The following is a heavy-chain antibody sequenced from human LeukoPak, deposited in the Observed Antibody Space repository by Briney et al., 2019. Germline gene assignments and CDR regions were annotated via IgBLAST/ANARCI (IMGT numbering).Heavy chain of an antibody. V-gene: IGHV1-24*01. Sequence: EASVKVSCKASGYIFTNYHMHWVRQAPGKGLEWMGGFDPEDGETIYAQKFQGRVTMTEDTSTDTPYMELSSLRSEDTAVYYCATSRIVGATYYYFDYWGQGTLVTVSS. D-gene: IGHD1-26*01. CDR3: ATSRIVGATYYYFDY. J-gene: IGHJ4*02. CDR1: GYIFTNYH. CDR2: FDPEDGET.